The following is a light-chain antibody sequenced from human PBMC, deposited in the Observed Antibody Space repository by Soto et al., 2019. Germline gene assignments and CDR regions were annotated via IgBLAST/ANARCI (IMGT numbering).Light chain of an antibody. CDR3: DSYTSSGTYD. V-gene: IGLV2-14*01. Sequence: QSVLTQPASVSGSPGQSIAISCTGSSSDVADYKFVSWYQQHPGKAPKLMIYDVSSRPSGVSNRFSGSKSGNTASLTISGLQAEDEADYYCDSYTSSGTYDFGSGTKLTVL. CDR2: DVS. CDR1: SSDVADYKF. J-gene: IGLJ2*01.